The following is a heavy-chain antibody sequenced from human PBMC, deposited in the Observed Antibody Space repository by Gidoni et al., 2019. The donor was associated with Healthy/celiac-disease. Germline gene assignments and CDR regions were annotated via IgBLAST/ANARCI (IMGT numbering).Heavy chain of an antibody. D-gene: IGHD3-10*01. CDR2: ISGGGGST. Sequence: VQLLESVGGLVQPGGSLRLSCAASGFTFSSYAMSWVRQAPGKGLEWVSAISGGGGSTYYADTVKGRFTISRDNSKNTLYLQMNSLRAEDTAVYYCAKTSVDGDYFDYWGQGTLVTVSS. CDR1: GFTFSSYA. V-gene: IGHV3-23*01. CDR3: AKTSVDGDYFDY. J-gene: IGHJ4*02.